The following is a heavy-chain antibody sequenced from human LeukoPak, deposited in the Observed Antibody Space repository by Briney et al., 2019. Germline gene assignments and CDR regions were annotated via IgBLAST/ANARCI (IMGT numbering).Heavy chain of an antibody. CDR3: ARDDTTIAARPDY. CDR1: GFTFSDCY. J-gene: IGHJ4*02. Sequence: PGGSLRLSCAASGFTFSDCYMTWIRQAPGRGLEWISYISSSDNNIYYADSVKGRFPISRDNAKNSLYLQMNSLRVEDTAVYYCARDDTTIAARPDYWGQGTLVTVSS. CDR2: ISSSDNNI. V-gene: IGHV3-11*04. D-gene: IGHD6-13*01.